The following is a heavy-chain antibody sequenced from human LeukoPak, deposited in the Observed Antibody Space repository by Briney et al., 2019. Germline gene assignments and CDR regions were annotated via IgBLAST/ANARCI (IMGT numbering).Heavy chain of an antibody. J-gene: IGHJ5*02. CDR2: ISADNGNT. V-gene: IGHV1-18*04. Sequence: ASVKVSCKGSGYTLSNHAFSWVRQAPGQGLEWMGWISADNGNTNHAQKFQGRVSLTTDTSTSTAYMELRSLRSDDTAVYYCARGSYYGSGRPSNWFDPWGQGTLVTVSS. CDR1: GYTLSNHA. CDR3: ARGSYYGSGRPSNWFDP. D-gene: IGHD3-10*01.